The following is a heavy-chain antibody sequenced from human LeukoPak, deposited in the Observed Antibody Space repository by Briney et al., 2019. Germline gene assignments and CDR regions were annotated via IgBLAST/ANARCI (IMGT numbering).Heavy chain of an antibody. J-gene: IGHJ2*01. V-gene: IGHV3-23*01. CDR3: AKALRQIAAAGTSYRYFDL. CDR1: GFTFSSYA. D-gene: IGHD6-13*01. Sequence: PGGSLRLSCAASGFTFSSYAMSWVRQAPGKGLEWVSAISGSGGSTYYADSVKGRFTISRDNSKNTLYLQMNSLRAEDTAVYYCAKALRQIAAAGTSYRYFDLWGRGTLVTVSS. CDR2: ISGSGGST.